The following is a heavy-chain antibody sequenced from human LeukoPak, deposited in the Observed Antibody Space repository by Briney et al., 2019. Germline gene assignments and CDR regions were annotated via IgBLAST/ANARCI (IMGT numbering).Heavy chain of an antibody. D-gene: IGHD6-13*01. CDR2: ISGSGGST. J-gene: IGHJ5*02. CDR1: GVTFSSYA. V-gene: IGHV3-23*01. CDR3: ARDAAGYDP. Sequence: GGSLRLSCAASGVTFSSYAMSWVREAPGEGLEWVSAISGSGGSTYYADSVKGRFTISRDNAENSLYLQMNSLRAEDTAVYYCARDAAGYDPWGQGTLVTVSS.